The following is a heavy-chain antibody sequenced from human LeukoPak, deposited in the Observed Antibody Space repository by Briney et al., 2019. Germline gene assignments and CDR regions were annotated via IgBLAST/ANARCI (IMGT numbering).Heavy chain of an antibody. CDR1: GFTFGDYA. Sequence: GGSLRLSCTASGFTFGDYAMSWVRQAPGKGLEWVGFIRSKAYGGTTEYAASVKGRFTISRDDSKSIAYPQMNSLKTEDTAVYYCTSPFGGPIPYYGMDVWGKGTTVTVSS. CDR3: TSPFGGPIPYYGMDV. CDR2: IRSKAYGGTT. D-gene: IGHD3-16*01. J-gene: IGHJ6*04. V-gene: IGHV3-49*04.